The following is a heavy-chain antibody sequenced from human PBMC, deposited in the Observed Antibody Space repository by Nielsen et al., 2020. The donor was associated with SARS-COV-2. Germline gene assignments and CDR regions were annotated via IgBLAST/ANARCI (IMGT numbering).Heavy chain of an antibody. V-gene: IGHV1-2*06. Sequence: WVRQAPGQGLEWMGRINPNSGGTNYAQKFQGRVTMTRDTSISTAYMELSRLRSDDTAVYYCARARWCSGGSCYRSNGMDVWGQGTTVTAP. CDR2: INPNSGGT. D-gene: IGHD2-15*01. J-gene: IGHJ6*02. CDR3: ARARWCSGGSCYRSNGMDV.